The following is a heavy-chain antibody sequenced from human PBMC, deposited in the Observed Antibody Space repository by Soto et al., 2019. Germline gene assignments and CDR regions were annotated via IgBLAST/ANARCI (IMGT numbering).Heavy chain of an antibody. V-gene: IGHV1-2*04. Sequence: ASVKVSCKAFGYTFTGYYIHWVRQAPGQGLEWMAYIDPNSGATKYAQKFQGLVTLTRDTSIRTAYMELTSLRSDDTAVYYCARVRGTIFAPLPWCQGTLGTVSS. J-gene: IGHJ5*02. CDR1: GYTFTGYY. D-gene: IGHD1-1*01. CDR3: ARVRGTIFAPLP. CDR2: IDPNSGAT.